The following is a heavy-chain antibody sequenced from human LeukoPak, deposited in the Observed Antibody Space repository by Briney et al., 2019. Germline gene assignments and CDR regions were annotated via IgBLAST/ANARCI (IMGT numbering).Heavy chain of an antibody. Sequence: SETLSLTCAVYGGSFSGYYWSWIRQPPGKGLEWIGEINHSGSTNYNPSLKSRVTISVDTSKNQFSLKLSPVTAADTAVYYCARVYDFWSGPYRYYMDVWGKGTTVTVSS. D-gene: IGHD3-3*01. CDR2: INHSGST. CDR3: ARVYDFWSGPYRYYMDV. CDR1: GGSFSGYY. J-gene: IGHJ6*03. V-gene: IGHV4-34*01.